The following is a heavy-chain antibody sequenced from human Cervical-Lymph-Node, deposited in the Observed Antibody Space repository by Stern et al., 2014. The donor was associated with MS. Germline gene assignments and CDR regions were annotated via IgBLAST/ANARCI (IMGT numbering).Heavy chain of an antibody. Sequence: VQLVESGAEVKKPGSSVRVSCKASGGTFSSYAISWIRQAPGQGLEWMGGIIPISGTLNYAQKFQGRVTITADESTSTAYMELSSLRSEDTAMYYCAITTSGWSNPYRYYGMDVWGQGTTVTVSS. V-gene: IGHV1-69*01. D-gene: IGHD6-19*01. J-gene: IGHJ6*02. CDR1: GGTFSSYA. CDR3: AITTSGWSNPYRYYGMDV. CDR2: IIPISGTL.